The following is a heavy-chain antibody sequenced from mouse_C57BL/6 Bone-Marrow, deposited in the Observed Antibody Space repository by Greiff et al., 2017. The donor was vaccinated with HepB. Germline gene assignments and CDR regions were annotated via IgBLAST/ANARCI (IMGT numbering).Heavy chain of an antibody. Sequence: VQLQQSGAELVKPGASVKLSCKASGYTFTSYWMHWVKQRPGRGLEWIGRIDPNSGGTKYNEKFKSKATLTVDKPSSTAYMQLSSLTSEDSAVYYGARDYYGSVYYAMDYWGQGTSVTVSS. D-gene: IGHD1-1*01. V-gene: IGHV1-72*01. J-gene: IGHJ4*01. CDR2: IDPNSGGT. CDR3: ARDYYGSVYYAMDY. CDR1: GYTFTSYW.